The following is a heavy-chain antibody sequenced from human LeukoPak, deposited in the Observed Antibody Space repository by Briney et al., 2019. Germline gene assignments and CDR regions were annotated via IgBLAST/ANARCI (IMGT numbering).Heavy chain of an antibody. D-gene: IGHD5-12*01. CDR1: GGTFSSYA. CDR2: IIPILGIA. Sequence: SVKVSCKASGGTFSSYAISWVRQAPGQGLEWMGRIIPILGIANYAQKFQGRVTITADKSTSTAYMVLSSLRSEDTAVYYCARDNSGYDLAYWGQGTLVTVSS. J-gene: IGHJ4*02. V-gene: IGHV1-69*04. CDR3: ARDNSGYDLAY.